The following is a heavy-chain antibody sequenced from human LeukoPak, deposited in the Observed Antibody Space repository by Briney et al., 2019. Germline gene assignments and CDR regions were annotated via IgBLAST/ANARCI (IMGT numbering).Heavy chain of an antibody. CDR3: ARARKSTIVGPNLRYYYYMDV. D-gene: IGHD1-26*01. J-gene: IGHJ6*03. CDR2: IYYSGST. V-gene: IGHV4-39*07. Sequence: TETLSLTCTVSGGSITSSSYYWGWIRQPPGKGLEWIGSIYYSGSTYYNPSLKSRVTTSVDTSKNQFSLKLRSVTAADTAVYYCARARKSTIVGPNLRYYYYMDVWGKGTTVTVSS. CDR1: GGSITSSSYY.